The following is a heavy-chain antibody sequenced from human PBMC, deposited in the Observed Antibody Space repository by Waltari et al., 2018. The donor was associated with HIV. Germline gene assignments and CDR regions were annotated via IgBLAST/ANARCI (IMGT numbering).Heavy chain of an antibody. CDR1: GFVFSGCV. J-gene: IGHJ6*04. CDR3: AKEKSGSLHYYYYYGMDV. D-gene: IGHD1-26*01. V-gene: IGHV3-30*01. CDR2: TSFDGRNN. Sequence: QVQLVESGGGVVKPGGSRRLACTASGFVFSGCVMHWDGQAPGKGLGLVAATSFDGRNNYYAKSVEGRFIISRDNGKNMLHLQMNSLKMEDTAVYYCAKEKSGSLHYYYYYGMDVWGKGTTVAASS.